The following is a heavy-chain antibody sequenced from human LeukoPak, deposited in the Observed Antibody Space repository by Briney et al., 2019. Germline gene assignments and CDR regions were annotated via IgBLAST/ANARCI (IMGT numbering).Heavy chain of an antibody. CDR1: GCTFSSYA. J-gene: IGHJ4*02. D-gene: IGHD2-21*01. CDR2: IIPIFGTA. V-gene: IGHV1-69*05. CDR3: ARGADVVYFDY. Sequence: ASVKVSCKASGCTFSSYAISWVRQAPGQGLEWMGRIIPIFGTANYAQKFQGRVTITTDESTSTAYMELSSLRSEDTAVYYCARGADVVYFDYWGQGTLVTVSS.